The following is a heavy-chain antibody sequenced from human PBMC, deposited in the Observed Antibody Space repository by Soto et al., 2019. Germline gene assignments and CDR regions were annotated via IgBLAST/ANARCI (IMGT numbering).Heavy chain of an antibody. Sequence: SETLSLTCAVYGGSFSGYYWSWIRQPPGKGLEWIGEINHSGSTNYNPSLKSRVTISVDTSKNQFSLKLSSVTAADTAVYYCARLAGYSGYGIAVAGTDYWGQGTLVTVSS. CDR2: INHSGST. V-gene: IGHV4-34*01. CDR3: ARLAGYSGYGIAVAGTDY. CDR1: GGSFSGYY. D-gene: IGHD6-19*01. J-gene: IGHJ4*02.